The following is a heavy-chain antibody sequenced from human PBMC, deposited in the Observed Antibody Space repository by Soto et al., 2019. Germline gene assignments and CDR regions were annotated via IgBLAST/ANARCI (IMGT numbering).Heavy chain of an antibody. J-gene: IGHJ6*02. V-gene: IGHV3-23*01. CDR1: GFIFSSYA. Sequence: AGGSLRLSCAASGFIFSSYAMSWVRQAPGKGLEWVSIINYTGGKTFYADSVKGRFTISRDNSKDTLYLQMNSLRAEDTAIYYCARXGDHASIFDLYYYGMDVWGQGTTVTVSS. D-gene: IGHD2-21*02. CDR2: INYTGGKT. CDR3: ARXGDHASIFDLYYYGMDV.